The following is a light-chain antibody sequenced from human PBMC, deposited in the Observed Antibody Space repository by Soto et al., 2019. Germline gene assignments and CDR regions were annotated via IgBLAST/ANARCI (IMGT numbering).Light chain of an antibody. J-gene: IGKJ5*01. CDR3: QQRSNWPFT. V-gene: IGKV3-11*01. CDR2: HAS. Sequence: EIVLTQSPATLSLSPGERSTLSCRASQSVRSYLAWYQQKPGQAPRLLIYHASNRATGIPARFSGSGSGTDFTLTISSLEPEDFEVYYCQQRSNWPFTFGQGTRLEIK. CDR1: QSVRSY.